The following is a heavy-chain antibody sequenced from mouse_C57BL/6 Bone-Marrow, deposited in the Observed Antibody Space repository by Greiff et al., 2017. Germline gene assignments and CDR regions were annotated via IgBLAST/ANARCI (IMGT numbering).Heavy chain of an antibody. CDR2: INPYNGGT. V-gene: IGHV1-19*01. J-gene: IGHJ2*01. CDR3: ARYPGGPYYFDY. Sequence: VQLQQSGPVLVKPGASVKMSCKASGYTFTDYYMNWVKQSHGKSLEWIGVINPYNGGTSYNQKFKGKATLTVDKSSSTAYMELNSLTSEDSAVYYCARYPGGPYYFDYWGQGTTLTVSS. CDR1: GYTFTDYY.